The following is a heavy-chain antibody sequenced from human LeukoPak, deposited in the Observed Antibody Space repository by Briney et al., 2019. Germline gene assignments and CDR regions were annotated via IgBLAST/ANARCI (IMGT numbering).Heavy chain of an antibody. CDR2: ISGSGGST. V-gene: IGHV3-23*01. CDR1: GFTFSSYA. Sequence: GGSLRLSCAASGFTFSSYAMSWVRQAPGKGLEWVSAISGSGGSTYYADSVEGRFTISRDNSKNTLYLQMNSLRAEDTAVYYCARAQTYYGSGSYLYWGQGTLVTVSS. CDR3: ARAQTYYGSGSYLY. D-gene: IGHD3-10*01. J-gene: IGHJ4*02.